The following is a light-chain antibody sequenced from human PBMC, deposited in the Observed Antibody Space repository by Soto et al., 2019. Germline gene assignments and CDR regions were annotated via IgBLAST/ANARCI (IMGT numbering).Light chain of an antibody. CDR1: QSVSSSY. V-gene: IGKV3D-20*02. Sequence: EIVLTQSPGTLSLSPGERATLSCRASQSVSSSYLAWYQQKPCQAPRLLIYDASNRATGIPARFSGSGSGTDFTLTISRLEPEDFAVYYCQQRSNWPIPFGQGTRLENK. CDR2: DAS. CDR3: QQRSNWPIP. J-gene: IGKJ5*01.